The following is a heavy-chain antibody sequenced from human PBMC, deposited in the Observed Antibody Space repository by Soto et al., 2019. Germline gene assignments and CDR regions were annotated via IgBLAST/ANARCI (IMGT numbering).Heavy chain of an antibody. CDR3: ARDVPHLARLANWFDP. Sequence: ASVKVSCKASGYTFTSYAMHWVRQAPGQRLEWMGWINAGNGNTKYSQKFQGRVTITRDTSASTAYMELNSVTPEDTAVYYCARDVPHLARLANWFDPWGQGTLVTVSS. CDR1: GYTFTSYA. D-gene: IGHD6-6*01. V-gene: IGHV1-3*01. CDR2: INAGNGNT. J-gene: IGHJ5*02.